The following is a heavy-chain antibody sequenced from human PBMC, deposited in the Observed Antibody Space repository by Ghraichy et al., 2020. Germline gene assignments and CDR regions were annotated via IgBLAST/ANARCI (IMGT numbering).Heavy chain of an antibody. CDR3: AKDFYDFWSGLCPIDY. J-gene: IGHJ4*02. D-gene: IGHD3-3*01. Sequence: GGSLRLSCAASGLTFSSYGMHWVRQAPGKGLEWVAFIRYDGSNKYYADSVKGRFTISRDNSKNTLYLQMNSLRAEDTAVYYCAKDFYDFWSGLCPIDYWGQGTLVTVSS. CDR2: IRYDGSNK. CDR1: GLTFSSYG. V-gene: IGHV3-30*02.